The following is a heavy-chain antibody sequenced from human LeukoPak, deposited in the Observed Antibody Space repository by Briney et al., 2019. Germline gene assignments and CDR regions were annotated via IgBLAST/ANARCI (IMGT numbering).Heavy chain of an antibody. D-gene: IGHD2-15*01. Sequence: NPSETLSLTCTVSGGSISSYYWSWIRQPPGKGLEWIGYIYYSGSTNYNPSLKSRVTISVDTSKNQFSLKLSSVTAADTAVYYCARGGPRYCSGGSYYFGYWGQGTLVTVSS. CDR1: GGSISSYY. J-gene: IGHJ4*02. CDR3: ARGGPRYCSGGSYYFGY. CDR2: IYYSGST. V-gene: IGHV4-59*12.